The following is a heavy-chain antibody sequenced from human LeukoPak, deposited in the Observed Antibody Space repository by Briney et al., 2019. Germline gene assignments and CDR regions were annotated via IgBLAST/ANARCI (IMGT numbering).Heavy chain of an antibody. CDR3: TKGGSGSYPY. CDR2: INHGGGGT. CDR1: GFTFSSYA. D-gene: IGHD3-10*01. V-gene: IGHV3-23*01. Sequence: SGGSLRLSCAASGFTFSSYAMSWVRQAPGKGLEWVSAINHGGGGTYYADSVRGRFTISRDNSKSTLYLQMNNLRVEDTAVYYCTKGGSGSYPYWGQGTLVTVSS. J-gene: IGHJ4*02.